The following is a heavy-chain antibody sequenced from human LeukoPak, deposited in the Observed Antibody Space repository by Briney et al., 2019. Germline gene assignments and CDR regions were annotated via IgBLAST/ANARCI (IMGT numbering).Heavy chain of an antibody. V-gene: IGHV3-30*03. Sequence: QPGGSLRLPCAASAFTFSSYAMSWVRQAPGKGLEWVAVISYDGSNKYYADSVKGRFTISRDNSKNTLYLQMNSLRAEDTAVYYCARLGCWGQGTLVTVSS. CDR2: ISYDGSNK. CDR3: ARLGC. J-gene: IGHJ4*02. CDR1: AFTFSSYA. D-gene: IGHD3-16*01.